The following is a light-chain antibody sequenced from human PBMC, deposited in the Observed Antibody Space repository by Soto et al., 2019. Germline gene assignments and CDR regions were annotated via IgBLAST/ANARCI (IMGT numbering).Light chain of an antibody. CDR2: GAS. V-gene: IGKV3-20*01. Sequence: EIVLTQSPGTLSLSPGERATLSCRTSQSISSSYLAWYQQKPGQAPRLLNYGASSRATGIPDRFSGSGSGTDFTLTSSSLEPEYVAVYFCQQYESSPPSTFRKGTKVEIK. J-gene: IGKJ1*01. CDR3: QQYESSPPST. CDR1: QSISSSY.